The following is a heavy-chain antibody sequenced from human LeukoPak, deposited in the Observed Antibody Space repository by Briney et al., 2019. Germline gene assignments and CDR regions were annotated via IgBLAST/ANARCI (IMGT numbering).Heavy chain of an antibody. Sequence: ASVKVSCKASGGTFSSYAISWVRQAPGQGLEWMGGIIPIFGTANYAQKFQGRVTITADESTSTAYMELSSLRSEDTAMYYCARHAKYTDGGFYYYYYYGMDVWGQGTTVTVSS. CDR3: ARHAKYTDGGFYYYYYYGMDV. D-gene: IGHD2-2*02. CDR1: GGTFSSYA. J-gene: IGHJ6*02. CDR2: IIPIFGTA. V-gene: IGHV1-69*13.